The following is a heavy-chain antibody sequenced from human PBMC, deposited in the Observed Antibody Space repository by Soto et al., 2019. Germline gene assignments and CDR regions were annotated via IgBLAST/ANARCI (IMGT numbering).Heavy chain of an antibody. CDR2: FDPEDGET. Sequence: GAAVKVSCKVSGYSLTELSMHWVRQAPGKGLEWMGGFDPEDGETIYAQKFQGRVTMTEDTSTDTAYMELSSLRSEDTAVYYCATYVMVSYSFDFWGQGSLVTVSS. CDR1: GYSLTELS. J-gene: IGHJ4*02. D-gene: IGHD3-10*01. V-gene: IGHV1-24*01. CDR3: ATYVMVSYSFDF.